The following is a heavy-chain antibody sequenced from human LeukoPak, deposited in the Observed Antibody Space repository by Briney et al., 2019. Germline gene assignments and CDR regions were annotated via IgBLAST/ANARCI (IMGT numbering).Heavy chain of an antibody. Sequence: GGSLRLSCAASGFTFSRYAMSWVCQAPGKGLEWVSFISPSGDRTSNADSVEGRFTISRDNTRNTLYLQMNSLRDEDTGVYYCAIMHGYYDGSGFWVQWGQGTLVTVSS. J-gene: IGHJ4*02. D-gene: IGHD3-22*01. CDR3: AIMHGYYDGSGFWVQ. CDR2: ISPSGDRT. V-gene: IGHV3-23*01. CDR1: GFTFSRYA.